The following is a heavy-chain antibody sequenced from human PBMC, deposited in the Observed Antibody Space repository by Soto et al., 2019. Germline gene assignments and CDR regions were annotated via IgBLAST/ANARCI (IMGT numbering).Heavy chain of an antibody. Sequence: SETLSLTCAVFGGSFSGYYWSWIRQPPGKGLEWIGEINHSGSTNYNPSLKSRVTISVDTSKNQFSLKLSSVTAADTAVYYCASLGYSSSTSCPYYYYYMDVWGKGTTVTVSS. CDR3: ASLGYSSSTSCPYYYYYMDV. D-gene: IGHD2-2*01. V-gene: IGHV4-34*01. J-gene: IGHJ6*03. CDR1: GGSFSGYY. CDR2: INHSGST.